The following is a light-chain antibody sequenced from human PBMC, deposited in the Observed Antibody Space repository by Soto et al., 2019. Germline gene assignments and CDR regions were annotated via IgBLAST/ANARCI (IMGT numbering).Light chain of an antibody. CDR3: QQYYSYHT. V-gene: IGKV1-8*01. CDR1: QGISSY. CDR2: AAS. J-gene: IGKJ1*01. Sequence: AIRMTQSPSSFSASTGDRVTITCRASQGISSYLAWYQQKPGKAPKLLIYAASTLQSGVPSRFSGSGSGTDFTLTISCLQSEDFATYYCQQYYSYHTFGQGTKVDI.